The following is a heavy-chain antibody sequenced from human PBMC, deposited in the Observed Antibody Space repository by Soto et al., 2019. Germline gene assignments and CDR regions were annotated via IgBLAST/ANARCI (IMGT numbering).Heavy chain of an antibody. CDR1: GFTFSSYG. CDR3: AKGLRSGWYGGANFDC. D-gene: IGHD6-19*01. Sequence: QVQLVESGGGVVQPGRSLRLSCAASGFTFSSYGMHWVRQAPGKGLEWVAVISYDGSNKYYADSVKGRFTISRDNSKNPWYRQRNSLRAEDTVVYYCAKGLRSGWYGGANFDCWGQGTLVTVSS. J-gene: IGHJ4*02. V-gene: IGHV3-30*18. CDR2: ISYDGSNK.